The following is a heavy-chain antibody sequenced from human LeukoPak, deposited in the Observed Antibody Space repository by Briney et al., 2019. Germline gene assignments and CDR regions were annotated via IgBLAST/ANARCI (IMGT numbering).Heavy chain of an antibody. CDR3: ARKGGGQLVNTRRWFDP. CDR1: GGSFSDYY. Sequence: PSETLSLTCAVYGGSFSDYYWSWIRQPPGKGLKWIGEINHSGSTNYNPSLKSRVTISVGTSKNQFSLKLSSVTAADTAVYYCARKGGGQLVNTRRWFDPWGQGTLVTVSS. J-gene: IGHJ5*02. D-gene: IGHD6-13*01. CDR2: INHSGST. V-gene: IGHV4-34*01.